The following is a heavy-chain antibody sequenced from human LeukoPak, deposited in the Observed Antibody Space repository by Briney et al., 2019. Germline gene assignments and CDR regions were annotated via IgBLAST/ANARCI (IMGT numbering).Heavy chain of an antibody. CDR3: VRGAGGPRNYVLDY. D-gene: IGHD3-10*02. V-gene: IGHV3-74*01. J-gene: IGHJ4*02. CDR2: LNSDGTTI. Sequence: PGGSLRLSCVASGFTFSGYWMPWVRQAPGMGLVWVSRLNSDGTTINYADSVKGRFTISRDNAKNTVYLQMSGLRDDDTALYFCVRGAGGPRNYVLDYWGQGALVSVSS. CDR1: GFTFSGYW.